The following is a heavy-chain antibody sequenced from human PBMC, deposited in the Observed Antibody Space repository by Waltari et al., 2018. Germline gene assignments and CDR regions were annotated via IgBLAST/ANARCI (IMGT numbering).Heavy chain of an antibody. Sequence: EVQLVESGGDLIQPGGSLRLSCAASGVTVGNNYMTWLRQAPGKGLEWVAVIYSGGGIQYADSVKGRFTISRDNSKNTVYLQMNSLRTEDTAMYYCARNQAETPLGYWGQGTLVTVSS. CDR3: ARNQAETPLGY. J-gene: IGHJ4*02. CDR1: GVTVGNNY. CDR2: IYSGGGI. D-gene: IGHD3-16*01. V-gene: IGHV3-53*01.